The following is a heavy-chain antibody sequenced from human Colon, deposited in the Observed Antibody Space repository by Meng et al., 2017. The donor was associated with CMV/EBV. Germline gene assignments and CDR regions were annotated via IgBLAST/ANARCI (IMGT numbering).Heavy chain of an antibody. CDR2: ISESGYNT. CDR3: AKASCSSTTCPYRGDYYYYYIMDV. V-gene: IGHV3-23*01. D-gene: IGHD2-2*01. CDR1: GFAISTYA. Sequence: GESLKISCAASGFAISTYAMTWVRQAPGKGLEWVSAISESGYNTYYADSVKGRFTIYRDHSKNTLYLEMNSLRAEDTAEYYCAKASCSSTTCPYRGDYYYYYIMDVWGQGTAVTVSS. J-gene: IGHJ6*02.